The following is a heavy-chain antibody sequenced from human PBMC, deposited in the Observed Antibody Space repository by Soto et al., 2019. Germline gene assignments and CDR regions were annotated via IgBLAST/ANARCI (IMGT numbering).Heavy chain of an antibody. V-gene: IGHV1-8*01. J-gene: IGHJ6*03. D-gene: IGHD2-15*01. CDR1: GYTFTSYD. CDR2: MNPNSGNT. CDR3: AKGCSGGSCYVPFNYYYYYMDV. Sequence: ASVKVSCKASGYTFTSYDINWVRQATGQGLEWMGWMNPNSGNTGYAQKFQGRVTMTRNTSISTAYMELSSLRSEDTAVYYCAKGCSGGSCYVPFNYYYYYMDVWGKGTTVTVSS.